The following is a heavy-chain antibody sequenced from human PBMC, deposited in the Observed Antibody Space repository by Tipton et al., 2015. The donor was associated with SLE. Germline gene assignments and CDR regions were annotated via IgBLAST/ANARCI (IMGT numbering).Heavy chain of an antibody. Sequence: GLVKPSETLSLTCAVYGGSFSGYYWTWIRQPPGKGLEWIGEINHSGSTNYNPSLKSRVTISVDTSKNQFSLKLDSVTAADTAVYYCARAPGDYYGSGTYYDHYYYGMDVWGQGTTVTVSS. J-gene: IGHJ6*02. V-gene: IGHV4-34*01. D-gene: IGHD3-10*01. CDR1: GGSFSGYY. CDR3: ARAPGDYYGSGTYYDHYYYGMDV. CDR2: INHSGST.